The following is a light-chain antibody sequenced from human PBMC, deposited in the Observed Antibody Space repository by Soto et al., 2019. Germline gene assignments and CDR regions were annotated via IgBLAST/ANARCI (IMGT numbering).Light chain of an antibody. J-gene: IGLJ1*01. CDR1: SGHSSYI. CDR2: LEGSGSY. V-gene: IGLV4-60*02. CDR3: ETCVSNTYV. Sequence: QLVLTQSSSASASLGSSVKLTCTLSSGHSSYIIAWHQQQPGKAPRYLMKLEGSGSYNTGSGVPDRFSGSSSGADRYLTISNLQFEDEADYYCETCVSNTYVFGTGTKVTVL.